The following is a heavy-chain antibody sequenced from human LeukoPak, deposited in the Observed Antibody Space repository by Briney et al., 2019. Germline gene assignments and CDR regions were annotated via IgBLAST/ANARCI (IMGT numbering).Heavy chain of an antibody. V-gene: IGHV1-18*01. Sequence: ASVKVSCKASGYTFTSYGISGVRQAPGQGLEWMGWISAYNGNTNYAQKLQGRATMTTDTSTSTAYMELRSLRSDDTAVYYCARDRGVDYCSGGSCSHYYYYMDVWGKGTTVTISS. CDR1: GYTFTSYG. D-gene: IGHD2-15*01. J-gene: IGHJ6*03. CDR3: ARDRGVDYCSGGSCSHYYYYMDV. CDR2: ISAYNGNT.